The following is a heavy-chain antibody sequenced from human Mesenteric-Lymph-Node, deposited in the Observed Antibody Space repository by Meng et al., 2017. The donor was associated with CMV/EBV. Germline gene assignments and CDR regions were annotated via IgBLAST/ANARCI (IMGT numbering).Heavy chain of an antibody. D-gene: IGHD5-18*01. Sequence: GESLKISCAASGFTFSDYALTWVRQAPGKGLEWVSTINVSGGTTYYADSVKGRFTISRDNSKNTLYLQMNSLRDEDTAVYHCAKEGDGGIQLWSQKYVFDYWGQGTLVTVSS. CDR3: AKEGDGGIQLWSQKYVFDY. CDR1: GFTFSDYA. V-gene: IGHV3-23*01. J-gene: IGHJ4*02. CDR2: INVSGGTT.